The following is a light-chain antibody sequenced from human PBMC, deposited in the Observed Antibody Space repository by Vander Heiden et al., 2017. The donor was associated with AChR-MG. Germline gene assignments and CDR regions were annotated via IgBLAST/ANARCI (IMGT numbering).Light chain of an antibody. V-gene: IGLV1-47*01. J-gene: IGLJ2*01. Sequence: QSVLTQPPSASGTPGQRVTISCSGSSSNIGSNYAYWYQQLPGTAPKLLIYRNNQRHSGGPDRFAGSKSGTSAATAIRGLRAEDEADDYCEAWDDSRSGWVVFGGGTKLTVL. CDR1: SSNIGSNY. CDR3: EAWDDSRSGWVV. CDR2: RNN.